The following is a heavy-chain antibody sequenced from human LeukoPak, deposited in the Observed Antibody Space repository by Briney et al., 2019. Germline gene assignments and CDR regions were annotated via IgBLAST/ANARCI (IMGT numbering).Heavy chain of an antibody. D-gene: IGHD5-12*01. CDR1: GGSISSGDYY. CDR2: IYYSGST. CDR3: AREGAKSGYDYLNYFDY. J-gene: IGHJ4*02. V-gene: IGHV4-30-4*01. Sequence: SETLSLTCTVSGGSISSGDYYWSWIRQPPGKGLEWIGYIYYSGSTYYNPSLKSRVTISVDTSKNQFSLKLSSVTAADTAVYYCAREGAKSGYDYLNYFDYWGQGTLVTVSS.